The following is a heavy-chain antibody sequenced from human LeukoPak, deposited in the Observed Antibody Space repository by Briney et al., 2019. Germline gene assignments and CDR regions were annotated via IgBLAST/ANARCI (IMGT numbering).Heavy chain of an antibody. CDR2: IYSGGTT. CDR1: GFTFSSYA. J-gene: IGHJ6*02. CDR3: ARFLSYYYGLDV. V-gene: IGHV3-66*01. Sequence: QSGGSLRLSCAASGFTFSSYAMSWVRQAPGKGLEWVSVIYSGGTTNYADSVKGRFTISRDNSKNTLYLQVNSLRAEDTAIYFCARFLSYYYGLDVWGQGTTVTVSS.